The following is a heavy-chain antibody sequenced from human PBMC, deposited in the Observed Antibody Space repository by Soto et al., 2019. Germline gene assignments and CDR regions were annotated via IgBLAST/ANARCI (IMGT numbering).Heavy chain of an antibody. CDR1: GGSISSGGYS. V-gene: IGHV4-30-2*01. D-gene: IGHD3-22*01. J-gene: IGHJ5*02. Sequence: SETLSLTCAISGGSISSGGYSWSWIRQPPGKGLEWIGYIYHSGSTFYNPSLKSRVTISVDRSKNQFSLKLSSLTAADTAVYYCAGDPDSHYNDSHAYSYPWGQGTLVTVSS. CDR2: IYHSGST. CDR3: AGDPDSHYNDSHAYSYP.